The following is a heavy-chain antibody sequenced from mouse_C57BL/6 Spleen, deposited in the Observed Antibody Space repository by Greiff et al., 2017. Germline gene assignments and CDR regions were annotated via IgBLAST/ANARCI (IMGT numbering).Heavy chain of an antibody. CDR1: GYTFTSYW. J-gene: IGHJ1*03. Sequence: QVQLQQSGAELVMPGASVKLSCKASGYTFTSYWMHWVKQRPGQGLEWIGEIDPSDSYTNYNQKFKGKSTLTVDKSSSTAYMQLSSLTSEDSAVYYCARWGEARGYFDVWGTGTTVTVSS. CDR3: ARWGEARGYFDV. V-gene: IGHV1-69*01. CDR2: IDPSDSYT.